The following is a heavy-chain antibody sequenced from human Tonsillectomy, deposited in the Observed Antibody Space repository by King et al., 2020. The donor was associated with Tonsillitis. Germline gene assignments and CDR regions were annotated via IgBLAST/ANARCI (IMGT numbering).Heavy chain of an antibody. V-gene: IGHV3-30*18. D-gene: IGHD1-26*01. J-gene: IGHJ4*02. CDR1: GFTFSSYG. CDR3: SKDLVKGRGDY. CDR2: ISYDGSNK. Sequence: VQLVESGGGVVQPGRSLRLSCAASGFTFSSYGMHWVRQAPGKGLEWVAVISYDGSNKYYADSEKGRFTISRDNSKNTLYLQMNSLRAEDTAVYYCSKDLVKGRGDYWGQGTLVTVSS.